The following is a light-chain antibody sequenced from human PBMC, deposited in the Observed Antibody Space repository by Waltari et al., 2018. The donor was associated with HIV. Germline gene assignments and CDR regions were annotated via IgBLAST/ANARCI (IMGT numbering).Light chain of an antibody. J-gene: IGLJ3*02. CDR3: STHTADHTLA. CDR2: EVT. CDR1: ASDFGPYKY. V-gene: IGLV2-14*03. Sequence: QSTLTQPASVSASPGQSVTIPCIGTASDFGPYKYVSWYQQHPGNVPKVIIYEVTRRPAGVAHRFSASKSGNTAALTIARLQPEDEAVYFCSTHTADHTLAFGGGTHLTVL.